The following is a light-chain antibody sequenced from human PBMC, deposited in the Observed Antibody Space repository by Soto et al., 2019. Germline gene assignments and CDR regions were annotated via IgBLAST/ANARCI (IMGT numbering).Light chain of an antibody. Sequence: EIVMTQSPATLSVSPGERATLSCMASQTVGSNLAWYQRKPGQAPRLLMYDASTRATGIPARFSGSGSGTEFTLTISSLQSEDFAVYYCQQYKDWPTTFGQGTKVDIK. J-gene: IGKJ1*01. CDR1: QTVGSN. CDR3: QQYKDWPTT. V-gene: IGKV3-15*01. CDR2: DAS.